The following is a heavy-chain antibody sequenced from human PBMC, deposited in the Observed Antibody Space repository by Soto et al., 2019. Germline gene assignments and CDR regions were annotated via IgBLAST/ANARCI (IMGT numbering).Heavy chain of an antibody. CDR1: GGTFSSYT. D-gene: IGHD3-22*01. V-gene: IGHV1-69*13. Sequence: GASVKVSCKASGGTFSSYTISRVRQAPGQGLQWMGGIIPIFGPANYAQKFQGRVTITADESTSTAYMELSSLRSEDTAVYYCARVDSSGYYYGYWGQGTLVTVSS. CDR3: ARVDSSGYYYGY. CDR2: IIPIFGPA. J-gene: IGHJ4*02.